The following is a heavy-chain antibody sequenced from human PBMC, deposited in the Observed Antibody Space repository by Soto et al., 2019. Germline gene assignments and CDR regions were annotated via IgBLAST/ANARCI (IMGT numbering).Heavy chain of an antibody. D-gene: IGHD1-1*01. CDR1: GYTFTNYD. Sequence: ASVKVSCKASGYTFTNYDITWVRQAAGQGLEWMGWMNPKSGNTGYAQEFQGRVTMTRNTSISTAYMGLSSLRSEDTAIYYCARVFSRSNLNWFEPWGLGTLVNVAS. CDR3: ARVFSRSNLNWFEP. CDR2: MNPKSGNT. V-gene: IGHV1-8*01. J-gene: IGHJ5*02.